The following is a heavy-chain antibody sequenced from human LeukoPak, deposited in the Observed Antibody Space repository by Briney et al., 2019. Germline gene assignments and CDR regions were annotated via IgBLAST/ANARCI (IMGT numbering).Heavy chain of an antibody. V-gene: IGHV3-49*03. J-gene: IGHJ4*02. CDR1: GFTLGDYA. CDR3: TRSGYSPSPFDY. D-gene: IGHD6-25*01. CDR2: IRSKAYGGTT. Sequence: GGSLRLSCTASGFTLGDYAMSWFRQAPGKGLEWVGFIRSKAYGGTTEYAASVKGRFTISRDDSKSIAYLQMNSLKTEDTAVYYCTRSGYSPSPFDYWGQGTLVTVSS.